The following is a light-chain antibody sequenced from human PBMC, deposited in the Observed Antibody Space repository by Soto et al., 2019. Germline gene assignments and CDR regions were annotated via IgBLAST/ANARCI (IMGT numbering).Light chain of an antibody. Sequence: EIVLTQSPATVSLSPGERVTLSCEASQSLSNNYLAWYQQRPGLAPRLLIFDASSRATGIPDRFSGSGSATDFTLTISRLEPEDFAVYYCQQFGNSPTFGGGTKVEFK. J-gene: IGKJ4*01. V-gene: IGKV3D-20*01. CDR1: QSLSNNY. CDR3: QQFGNSPT. CDR2: DAS.